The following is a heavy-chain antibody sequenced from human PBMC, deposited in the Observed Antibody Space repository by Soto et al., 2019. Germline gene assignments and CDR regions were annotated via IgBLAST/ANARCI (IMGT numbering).Heavy chain of an antibody. V-gene: IGHV3-30*18. CDR3: AKRPYGDYVFDY. D-gene: IGHD4-17*01. CDR1: GFTFSSYG. Sequence: GGSLRLSCAASGFTFSSYGMHWVRQAPGKGLEWVAVISYDGSNKYYADSVKGRFTISRDNSKNTLYLQMNSLRAEDTAVYYCAKRPYGDYVFDYWGQGTLVTVSS. CDR2: ISYDGSNK. J-gene: IGHJ4*02.